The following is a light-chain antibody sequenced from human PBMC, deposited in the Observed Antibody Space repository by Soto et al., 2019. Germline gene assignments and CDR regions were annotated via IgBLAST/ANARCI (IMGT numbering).Light chain of an antibody. Sequence: QSALTQPASVSGSPGQSITISCTGTSSDVGGYNYVSWYQQHPGKAPKLLIYDVSNRPSGISDRFSGSKSGNTASLTISGLQAEDEADYYCSSYTAISSPSYVFGTGTKVTV. CDR2: DVS. V-gene: IGLV2-14*01. J-gene: IGLJ1*01. CDR3: SSYTAISSPSYV. CDR1: SSDVGGYNY.